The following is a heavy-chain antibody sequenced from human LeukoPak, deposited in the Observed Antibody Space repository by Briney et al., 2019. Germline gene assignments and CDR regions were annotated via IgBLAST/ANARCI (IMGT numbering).Heavy chain of an antibody. Sequence: SGTLSLTCAVYGGSFSGYYWSWIRQPPGKGLEWIGSIYYSGSTYYNPSLKSRVTISVDTSKNQFSLKLSSVTAADTAVYYCASPIAAAGQEEYFQHWGQGTLVTVSS. J-gene: IGHJ1*01. D-gene: IGHD6-13*01. CDR3: ASPIAAAGQEEYFQH. CDR2: IYYSGST. V-gene: IGHV4-34*01. CDR1: GGSFSGYY.